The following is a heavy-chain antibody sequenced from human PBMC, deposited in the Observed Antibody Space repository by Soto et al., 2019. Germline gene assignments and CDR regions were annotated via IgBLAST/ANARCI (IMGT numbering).Heavy chain of an antibody. V-gene: IGHV4-30-4*01. Sequence: QVQLQESGPGLVRPSQTLSLTCTVSGASIISLDYYWTWIRQPPGKALEWIGHIYHTGATYYNPSLESRFVMSVVTSNDPFSLKLSSVTAADTAVFYCARGAVVSLVRGVIGGNWFDPWCYGALVTVSS. CDR1: GASIISLDYY. J-gene: IGHJ5*02. CDR3: ARGAVVSLVRGVIGGNWFDP. CDR2: IYHTGAT. D-gene: IGHD3-10*01.